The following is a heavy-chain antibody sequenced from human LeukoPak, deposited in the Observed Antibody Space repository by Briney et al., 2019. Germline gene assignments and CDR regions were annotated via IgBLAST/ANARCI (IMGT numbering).Heavy chain of an antibody. CDR1: GCTFTRYY. CDR2: INPNSGGT. D-gene: IGHD3-10*01. V-gene: IGHV1-2*06. Sequence: GASVKVSCKACGCTFTRYYMHWVRQAPGHGLEWMGRINPNSGGTNYAQKFQGGVTMTRDTSITTAYMELSSLRSDDTAVYYCARDSRVTNGDYWGQGTLVTVSS. CDR3: ARDSRVTNGDY. J-gene: IGHJ4*02.